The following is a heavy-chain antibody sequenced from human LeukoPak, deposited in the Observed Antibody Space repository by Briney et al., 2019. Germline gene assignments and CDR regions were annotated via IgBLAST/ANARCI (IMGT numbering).Heavy chain of an antibody. CDR2: IYSSGST. V-gene: IGHV4-39*01. CDR1: GVSLSSSSYY. CDR3: AKSGGYGLIDY. J-gene: IGHJ4*01. D-gene: IGHD6-25*01. Sequence: PSETLSLTCNVSGVSLSSSSYYWGWIRQPPGKGLEWIGSIYSSGSTYYNSSFKSRVPISIDTSKNQVSLKMSSVTAADTAVYYCAKSGGYGLIDYWGQGTLVTVSS.